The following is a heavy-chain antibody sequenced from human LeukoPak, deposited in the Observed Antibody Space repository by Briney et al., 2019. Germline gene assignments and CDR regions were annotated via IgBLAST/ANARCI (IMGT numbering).Heavy chain of an antibody. CDR1: GYDFINYG. Sequence: GASVKVSCKASGYDFINYGISWVRQAPGQGLEWMGWRSICNGNTDYKLQGRVTMTTDTSTSTAYMEVRSLRSDDTAVYYCARGRPFPSGSSSREYYLDYWGQGTLVTVSS. CDR3: ARGRPFPSGSSSREYYLDY. CDR2: RSICNGNT. J-gene: IGHJ4*02. V-gene: IGHV1-18*01. D-gene: IGHD6-6*01.